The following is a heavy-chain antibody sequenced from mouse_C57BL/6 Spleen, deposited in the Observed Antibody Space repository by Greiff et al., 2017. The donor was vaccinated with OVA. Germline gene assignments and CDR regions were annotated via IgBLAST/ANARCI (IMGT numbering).Heavy chain of an antibody. Sequence: EVHLVESGGGLVKPGGSLKLSCAASGFTFSSYAMSWVRQTPEKRLEWVATISDGGSYTYYPDNVKGRFTISRDNAKNNLYLQMSHLKSEDTAMYYCARDQGGSGYAMDYWGQGTSVTVSS. CDR1: GFTFSSYA. D-gene: IGHD3-2*02. J-gene: IGHJ4*01. CDR2: ISDGGSYT. CDR3: ARDQGGSGYAMDY. V-gene: IGHV5-4*01.